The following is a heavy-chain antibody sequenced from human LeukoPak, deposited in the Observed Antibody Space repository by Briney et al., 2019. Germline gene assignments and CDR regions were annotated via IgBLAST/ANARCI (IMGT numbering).Heavy chain of an antibody. D-gene: IGHD5-18*01. J-gene: IGHJ4*02. CDR3: ARDLGEDTTMIFFDF. V-gene: IGHV1-18*01. Sequence: ASVTVSFKASGYTFTDFGISWVRQAPGQGLEWMGWSSAYNGNRRYSQNVQGRVTMTVDTSTDTAYMELRSLRSDDTDMYYCARDLGEDTTMIFFDFWGQGTLVTVSS. CDR1: GYTFTDFG. CDR2: SSAYNGNR.